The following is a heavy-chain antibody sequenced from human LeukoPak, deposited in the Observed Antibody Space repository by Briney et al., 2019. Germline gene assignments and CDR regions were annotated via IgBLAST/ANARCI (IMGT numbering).Heavy chain of an antibody. CDR2: IYTTGST. Sequence: SQTLSLTCTVSAASINSDNYWSWIRQPAGKGLEWIGRIYTTGSTNYNPSLNSRVSISVDTSKNQFSLKLSSVTAADTAVYYCANGTNWFDPWGQGTLVTVSS. V-gene: IGHV4-61*02. CDR3: ANGTNWFDP. J-gene: IGHJ5*02. CDR1: AASINSDNY. D-gene: IGHD1-14*01.